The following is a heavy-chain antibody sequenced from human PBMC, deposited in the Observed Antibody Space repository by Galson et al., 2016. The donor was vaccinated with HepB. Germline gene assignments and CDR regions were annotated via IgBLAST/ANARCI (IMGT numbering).Heavy chain of an antibody. CDR3: ARDKRERWLQSQTLYDMDV. J-gene: IGHJ6*02. V-gene: IGHV3-53*01. D-gene: IGHD5-24*01. CDR1: GFTVSSEY. Sequence: SLRLSCAASGFTVSSEYMTWVRQAPGKGLEWVSVIYRGGDTYYADSVKGRFTISRDNAKNTVYLQMNSLGDEDTAVYYCARDKRERWLQSQTLYDMDVWGQGTSVIVSS. CDR2: IYRGGDT.